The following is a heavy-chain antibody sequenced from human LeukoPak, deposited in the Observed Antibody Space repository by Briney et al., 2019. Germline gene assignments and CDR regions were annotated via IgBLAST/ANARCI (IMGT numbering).Heavy chain of an antibody. D-gene: IGHD5-24*01. J-gene: IGHJ4*02. V-gene: IGHV4-39*07. CDR1: GGSISSSSYY. Sequence: SSEALSLTCTVSGGSISSSSYYWGWIRQPPGKGLEWIGSIYYSGSTYYNPSLKSRVTISVDTSKNQFSLKLSSVTAADTAVYYCARSRGWLQSHPLGYWGQGTLVAVSS. CDR2: IYYSGST. CDR3: ARSRGWLQSHPLGY.